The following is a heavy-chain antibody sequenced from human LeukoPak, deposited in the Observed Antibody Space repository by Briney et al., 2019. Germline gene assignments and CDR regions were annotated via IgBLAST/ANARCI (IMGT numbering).Heavy chain of an antibody. J-gene: IGHJ4*02. D-gene: IGHD2-21*02. Sequence: SETLSLTCIVSGGSISSYYWSWIRQPPGKGLEWIGYIYYSGSTNYNPSLKSRVTISVDTSKNQFSLKLSSVTAADTAVYYCARPGRRDYYFDYWGQGTLVTVSS. CDR2: IYYSGST. V-gene: IGHV4-59*08. CDR3: ARPGRRDYYFDY. CDR1: GGSISSYY.